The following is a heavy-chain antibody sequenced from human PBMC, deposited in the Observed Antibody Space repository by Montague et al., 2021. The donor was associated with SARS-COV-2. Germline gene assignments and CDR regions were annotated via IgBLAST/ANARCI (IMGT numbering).Heavy chain of an antibody. CDR2: IKQDGSEA. CDR1: GFTFNNYW. J-gene: IGHJ4*02. D-gene: IGHD4/OR15-4a*01. V-gene: IGHV3-7*01. CDR3: ATLIYRYGAFDY. Sequence: SRRLSCAASGFTFNNYWMNWVRQTPGKGLEWVANIKQDGSEAYYMDSVKGRFTISRDNAKKSLHLRMNRLRDEDTAVYYCATLIYRYGAFDYWGQGTLVIVSS.